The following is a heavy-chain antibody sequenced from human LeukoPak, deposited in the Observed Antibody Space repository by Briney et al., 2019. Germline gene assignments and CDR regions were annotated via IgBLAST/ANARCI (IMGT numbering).Heavy chain of an antibody. V-gene: IGHV3-30*04. Sequence: AGGSLRLSCAASGFTYSSYAMHWVRQAPGKGLEWVAVISDDGSNKYYADSVKGRFTISRDNSKNTLYLQMNSLRAEDTAVYYCARGGVVVPAAILYWGQGTLVTVSS. CDR2: ISDDGSNK. J-gene: IGHJ4*02. D-gene: IGHD2-2*01. CDR3: ARGGVVVPAAILY. CDR1: GFTYSSYA.